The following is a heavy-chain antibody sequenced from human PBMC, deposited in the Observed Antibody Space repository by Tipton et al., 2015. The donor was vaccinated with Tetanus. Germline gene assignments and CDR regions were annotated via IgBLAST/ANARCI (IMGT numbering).Heavy chain of an antibody. Sequence: VQSGAEVGKPGESLKISCQGSGYNFSRYSIGWVRQLPGRGLEWMGIVDPRDSQATYGPSFQGQVTLSADRSINVAYLQWGSLKASDTGLYYCARRRSAVLSGAYHWYFDLWGRGTLVGVSS. J-gene: IGHJ2*01. CDR1: GYNFSRYS. CDR2: VDPRDSQA. V-gene: IGHV5-51*01. CDR3: ARRRSAVLSGAYHWYFDL. D-gene: IGHD3-3*01.